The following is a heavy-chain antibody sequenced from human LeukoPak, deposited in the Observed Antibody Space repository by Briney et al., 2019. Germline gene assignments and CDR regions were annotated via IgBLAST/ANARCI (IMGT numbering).Heavy chain of an antibody. J-gene: IGHJ4*02. V-gene: IGHV4-39*07. CDR3: ARSRIQLWFGQYYFDY. Sequence: SETLSLACTVSGGSISSSSYYWSWIRQPPGKGLEWIGEINHSGSTNYNPSLKSRVTISVDTSKNQFSLKLSSVTAADTAVYYCARSRIQLWFGQYYFDYWGQGTLVTVSS. CDR2: INHSGST. D-gene: IGHD5-18*01. CDR1: GGSISSSSYY.